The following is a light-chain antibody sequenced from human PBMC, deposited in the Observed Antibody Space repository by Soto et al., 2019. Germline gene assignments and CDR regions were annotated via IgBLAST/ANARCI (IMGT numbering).Light chain of an antibody. J-gene: IGKJ5*01. V-gene: IGKV1-12*01. CDR2: AAS. CDR1: QSISSW. Sequence: DIQMTQSPSSVSASVGDRVTITCRASQSISSWLAWYQQKPVTVPKLLIYAASSLQSGVPYRFSGNGAGTEFTLTISSLQPEEFGTYYCQQGDSFPITFGQGTRLEIK. CDR3: QQGDSFPIT.